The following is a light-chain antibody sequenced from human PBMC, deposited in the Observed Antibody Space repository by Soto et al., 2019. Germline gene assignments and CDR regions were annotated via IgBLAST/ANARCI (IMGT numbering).Light chain of an antibody. J-gene: IGKJ2*01. CDR3: QQYNEWPPYT. Sequence: EIVMTQSPATLPVSPGESATLSCRAGQSVSSRLAWYQQKPGQAPRLLIYGASIRATGIPGRFSGSGSGTEFTLTISSLQSEDAAVYYCQQYNEWPPYTFGQGTKVDIK. V-gene: IGKV3-15*01. CDR1: QSVSSR. CDR2: GAS.